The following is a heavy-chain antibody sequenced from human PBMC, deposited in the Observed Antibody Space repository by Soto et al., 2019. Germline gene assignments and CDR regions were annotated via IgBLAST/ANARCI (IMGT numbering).Heavy chain of an antibody. CDR1: GGSINSGDYY. D-gene: IGHD4-17*01. Sequence: QVQLQESGPGQVKPSQTLSLTCTVSGGSINSGDYYWSWIRQPPGKGLEWIGYIYYSGSTYYNPPLMSRVTISIDTSKNHFFLNLSSVTAADTAVYFCARIGLTTALLWGQGTLVTVSS. CDR3: ARIGLTTALL. V-gene: IGHV4-30-4*01. CDR2: IYYSGST. J-gene: IGHJ4*02.